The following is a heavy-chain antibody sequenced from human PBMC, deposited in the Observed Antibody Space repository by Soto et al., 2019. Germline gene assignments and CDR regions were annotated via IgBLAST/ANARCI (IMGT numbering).Heavy chain of an antibody. V-gene: IGHV1-3*01. CDR3: ARDLGFGLSDY. CDR2: INAGNGNT. D-gene: IGHD3-10*01. J-gene: IGHJ4*02. Sequence: QVQLVQSGAEVKKPGASVKVSCKASGYTFTSYAMQWVRQAPGQRLEWMGWINAGNGNTKYSQKFQGRVTITRDTSASTAYMELSSLRSEDTAVYYCARDLGFGLSDYWGQGTLFTVSS. CDR1: GYTFTSYA.